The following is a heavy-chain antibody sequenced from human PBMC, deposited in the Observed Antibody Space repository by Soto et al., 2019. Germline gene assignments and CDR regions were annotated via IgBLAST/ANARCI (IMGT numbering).Heavy chain of an antibody. V-gene: IGHV3-11*01. CDR1: GFTFRAYY. D-gene: IGHD4-4*01. J-gene: IGHJ5*02. Sequence: GRSLRLSCARSGFTFRAYYMGWILQDTGKGRGWVSYISTSGSTTDYAASVKGRLTISRDNAKNSLYLQMTSLRAEDTAIYYFVRGKYSNYVNYFDPWGQGTLVTVSS. CDR2: ISTSGSTT. CDR3: VRGKYSNYVNYFDP.